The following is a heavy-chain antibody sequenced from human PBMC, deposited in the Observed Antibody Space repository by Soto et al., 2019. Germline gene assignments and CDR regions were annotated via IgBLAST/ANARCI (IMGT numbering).Heavy chain of an antibody. CDR2: ISGSGGST. CDR1: GFTFSSYA. CDR3: AKSGPVGGSYVFTIKFDY. Sequence: EVQLLESGGGLVQPGGSLRLSCAASGFTFSSYAMSWVRQAPGKGLEWVSAISGSGGSTYYADSVKGRFTISRDNSKNTLYLPMNSRRAEDTAVYYCAKSGPVGGSYVFTIKFDYWGQGTLVTVSS. D-gene: IGHD1-26*01. J-gene: IGHJ4*02. V-gene: IGHV3-23*01.